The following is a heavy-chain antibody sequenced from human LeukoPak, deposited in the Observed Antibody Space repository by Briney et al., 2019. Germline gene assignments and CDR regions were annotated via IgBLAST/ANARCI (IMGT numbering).Heavy chain of an antibody. Sequence: SETLSLTCAVYGGSFSGYYWSWIRQPPGKGLEWIGEINHSGSTNYNPSLKSRVTISVDTSKNQFSLKLSSVTAADTAVYYCAKRIVGAKYFDYWGQGTLVTVPS. D-gene: IGHD1-26*01. CDR3: AKRIVGAKYFDY. J-gene: IGHJ4*02. V-gene: IGHV4-34*01. CDR1: GGSFSGYY. CDR2: INHSGST.